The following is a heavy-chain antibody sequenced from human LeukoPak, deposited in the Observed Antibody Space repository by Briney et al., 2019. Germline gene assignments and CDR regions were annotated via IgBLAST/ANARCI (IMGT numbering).Heavy chain of an antibody. CDR3: ARGNYYGSGKMAGAGFF. V-gene: IGHV4-34*01. J-gene: IGHJ4*02. D-gene: IGHD3-10*01. CDR1: GGSFSGYY. Sequence: SETLSLTCAVYGGSFSGYYWSWIRQPPGKGLEWIGEINRSGSTNYNPSLKSRVTISVDTSKNQFSLKLSSVTAADTAVYYCARGNYYGSGKMAGAGFFWGQGTLVTVSS. CDR2: INRSGST.